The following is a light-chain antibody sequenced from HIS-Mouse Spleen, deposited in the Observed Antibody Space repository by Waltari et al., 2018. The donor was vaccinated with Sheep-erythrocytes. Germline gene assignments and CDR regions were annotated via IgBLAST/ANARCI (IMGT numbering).Light chain of an antibody. V-gene: IGKV1-5*03. CDR2: KAS. CDR3: QQYNSYSPNWT. J-gene: IGKJ1*01. CDR1: QSISSW. Sequence: DIQMTQSPSTLSASVGDRVTITCRASQSISSWLAWYQQKPGKAPKLLIYKASSLESGVPSTFSGSGSGTEFTLTISSLQPDDFATYYCQQYNSYSPNWTFGQGTKVENK.